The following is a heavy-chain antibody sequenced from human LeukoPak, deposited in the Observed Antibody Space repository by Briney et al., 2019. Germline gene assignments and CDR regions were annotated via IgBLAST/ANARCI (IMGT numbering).Heavy chain of an antibody. CDR3: AREGLAYKGYGDYLPLYDFDY. CDR1: GYTFTSYG. CDR2: ISAYKGNT. Sequence: ASVKVSCKASGYTFTSYGISWVRQAPGQGLEWMGWISAYKGNTNYEQKRQGRVTMTTDTSTSTAYMEPRSLRSDDTAVYYCAREGLAYKGYGDYLPLYDFDYWGQGTLVTVSS. V-gene: IGHV1-18*01. D-gene: IGHD4-17*01. J-gene: IGHJ4*02.